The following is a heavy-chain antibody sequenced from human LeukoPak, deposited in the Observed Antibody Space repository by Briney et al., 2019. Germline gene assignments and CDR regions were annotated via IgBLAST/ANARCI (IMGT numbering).Heavy chain of an antibody. V-gene: IGHV4-34*01. J-gene: IGHJ4*02. CDR2: INHSGST. D-gene: IGHD6-13*01. CDR1: GGSFSGYY. Sequence: SETLSLTCAVYGGSFSGYYWSWIRQPPGKGLEWIGEINHSGSTNYNPSLKSRVTISVDTSKNQFSLKLSSVTAADTAVYYCARHVEGSSWYPLFNYWGQGTLVTVSS. CDR3: ARHVEGSSWYPLFNY.